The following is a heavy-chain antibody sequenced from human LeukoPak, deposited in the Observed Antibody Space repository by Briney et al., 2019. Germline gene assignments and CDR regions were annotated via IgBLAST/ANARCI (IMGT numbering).Heavy chain of an antibody. D-gene: IGHD6-13*01. CDR1: GHTFTSYG. V-gene: IGHV1-18*01. CDR2: ISAYNGNT. Sequence: ASVKVSCKASGHTFTSYGISWVRQAPGQGLEWMGWISAYNGNTNYAQKLQGRVTMTTDTSTSTAYMELRSLRSDDTAVYYCARGIAAALNAPFDYWGQGTLVTVSS. J-gene: IGHJ4*02. CDR3: ARGIAAALNAPFDY.